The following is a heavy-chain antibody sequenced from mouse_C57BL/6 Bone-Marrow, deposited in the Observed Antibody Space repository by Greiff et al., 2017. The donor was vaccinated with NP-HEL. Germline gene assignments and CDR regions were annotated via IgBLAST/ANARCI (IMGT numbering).Heavy chain of an antibody. CDR2: INPSSGYT. J-gene: IGHJ2*01. V-gene: IGHV1-7*01. CDR3: ARCTTVVADYFDY. CDR1: GYTFTSYW. D-gene: IGHD1-1*01. Sequence: VKVVESGAELAKPGASVKLSCKASGYTFTSYWMHWVKQRPGQGLEWIGYINPSSGYTKYNQKFKDKATLTADKSSSTAYMQLSSLTYEDSAVYYCARCTTVVADYFDYWGQGTTLTVSS.